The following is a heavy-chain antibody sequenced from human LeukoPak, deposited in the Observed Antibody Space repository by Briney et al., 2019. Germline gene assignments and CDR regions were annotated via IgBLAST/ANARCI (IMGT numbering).Heavy chain of an antibody. Sequence: GGSLRLSCAASGFTFSYYYMSWIRQAPGKGLEWVSYINSSGSTIYYADSVKGRFTIARDNAKNSLYLQMNSLRAEDTAVYYCARADRWRYYDSSGYGDIWGQGTMVTVSS. CDR2: INSSGSTI. V-gene: IGHV3-11*01. CDR1: GFTFSYYY. J-gene: IGHJ3*02. D-gene: IGHD3-22*01. CDR3: ARADRWRYYDSSGYGDI.